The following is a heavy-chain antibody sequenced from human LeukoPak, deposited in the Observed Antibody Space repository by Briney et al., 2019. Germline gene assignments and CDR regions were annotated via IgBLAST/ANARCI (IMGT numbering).Heavy chain of an antibody. CDR3: AKGLDWYCSGGSCYKIDY. D-gene: IGHD2-15*01. CDR2: IWYDGSNK. Sequence: VRSLRLSCAASGFTFSSYGMHWVRQAPGKGLEWVAVIWYDGSNKYYADSVKGRFTISRGNSKNTLYLQMNSLRAEDTAVYYCAKGLDWYCSGGSCYKIDYRGQGTLVTVSS. J-gene: IGHJ4*02. CDR1: GFTFSSYG. V-gene: IGHV3-33*06.